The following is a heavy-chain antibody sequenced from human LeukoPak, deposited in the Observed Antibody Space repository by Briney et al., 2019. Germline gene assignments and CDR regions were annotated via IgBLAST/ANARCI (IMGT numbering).Heavy chain of an antibody. CDR3: ARHGGSLGYFDY. D-gene: IGHD1-26*01. CDR1: GGSISTYY. J-gene: IGHJ4*02. Sequence: PSETLSLTCSVSGGSISTYYWSWIRQTPGKGLEWIGYVYDSGTTNYNPSLKGRVTISSDTSKNQFSLNLRSVNAADTAIYYCARHGGSLGYFDYCGQRTPVTVSS. V-gene: IGHV4-59*08. CDR2: VYDSGTT.